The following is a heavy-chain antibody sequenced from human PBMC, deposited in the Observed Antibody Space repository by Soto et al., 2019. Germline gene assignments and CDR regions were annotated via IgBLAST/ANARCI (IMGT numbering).Heavy chain of an antibody. V-gene: IGHV1-69*13. Sequence: EPSVKVSCKASGGTFSSYAISWVRQAPGQGLEWMGGIIPIFGTANYAQKFQGRVTITADESTSTAYMELSSLRSEATAVYYCARTQQLVLDYWGQGLLVTVSS. CDR3: ARTQQLVLDY. D-gene: IGHD6-13*01. CDR2: IIPIFGTA. CDR1: GGTFSSYA. J-gene: IGHJ4*02.